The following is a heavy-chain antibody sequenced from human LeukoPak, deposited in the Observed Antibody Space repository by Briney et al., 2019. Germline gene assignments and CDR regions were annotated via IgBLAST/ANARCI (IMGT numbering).Heavy chain of an antibody. J-gene: IGHJ4*02. CDR3: ARDVLR. V-gene: IGHV4-59*01. CDR1: GGSISNYY. CDR2: IYYSGST. Sequence: SSETLSLTCTVSGGSISNYYWSWIRQPPGRGLEWIGFIYYSGSTKYNPSLKSRVTISIDTSKNQFSLKLRSVTAADTAVYYCARDVLRWGQGTLVTVSS.